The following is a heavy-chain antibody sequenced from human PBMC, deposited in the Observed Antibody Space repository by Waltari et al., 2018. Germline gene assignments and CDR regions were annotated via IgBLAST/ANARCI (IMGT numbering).Heavy chain of an antibody. D-gene: IGHD1-26*01. Sequence: EVQLVESGGGLVQRGGSLRLSCASSGITVSSHYFSWVRQDPGKGLEWVSVIYSGGSTYYADSVKGRFTISRDNSKNTLYLQMNSLRPEDTAVYYCARDRTGNYWGWHYGMDVWGQGTTVTVSS. CDR1: GITVSSHY. V-gene: IGHV3-66*02. J-gene: IGHJ6*02. CDR2: IYSGGST. CDR3: ARDRTGNYWGWHYGMDV.